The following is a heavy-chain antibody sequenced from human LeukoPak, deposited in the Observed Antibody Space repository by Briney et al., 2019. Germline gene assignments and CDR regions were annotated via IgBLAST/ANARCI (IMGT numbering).Heavy chain of an antibody. J-gene: IGHJ4*02. D-gene: IGHD3-9*01. Sequence: ASVKVSCKASGYTFTSYYMHWVRQAPGKGLEWMGGFDPEDGETIYAQKFQGRVTMTEDTSTDTAYMELSRLRSEDTAVYYCATRILRYFDWFPTPNLFDYWGQGTLVTVSS. V-gene: IGHV1-24*01. CDR1: GYTFTSYY. CDR2: FDPEDGET. CDR3: ATRILRYFDWFPTPNLFDY.